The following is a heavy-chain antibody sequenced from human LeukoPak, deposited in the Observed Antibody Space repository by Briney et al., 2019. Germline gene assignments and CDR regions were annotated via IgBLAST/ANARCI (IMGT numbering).Heavy chain of an antibody. CDR1: GFTFSSYS. V-gene: IGHV3-21*01. CDR3: ARHSSSHDYFDY. Sequence: GGSLRLSCAASGFTFSSYSMNWVRQAPGKGLEWVSSISSGSSYIYYADSVKGRFTISRDNAKNSLYLQMNSLRAEDTAVYYCARHSSSHDYFDYWGQGTLVTVSS. CDR2: ISSGSSYI. D-gene: IGHD6-19*01. J-gene: IGHJ4*02.